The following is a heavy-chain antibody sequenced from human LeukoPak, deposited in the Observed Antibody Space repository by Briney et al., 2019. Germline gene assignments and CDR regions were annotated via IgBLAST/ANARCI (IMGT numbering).Heavy chain of an antibody. CDR1: GYTFTGYY. Sequence: ASVKVSCKASGYTFTGYYMHWVRQAPGQGLEWMGWINPNSGGTNYAQKFQGRVTMTRDTSISTAYMELSGLRSDDTALYYCARGAHYHDSSEGYDYWGQGTLVTASS. CDR2: INPNSGGT. J-gene: IGHJ4*02. V-gene: IGHV1-2*02. CDR3: ARGAHYHDSSEGYDY. D-gene: IGHD3-22*01.